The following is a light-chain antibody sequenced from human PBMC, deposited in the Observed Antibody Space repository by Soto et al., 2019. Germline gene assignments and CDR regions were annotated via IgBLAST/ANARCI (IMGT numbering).Light chain of an antibody. V-gene: IGKV3-20*01. J-gene: IGKJ1*01. CDR3: QQYGSSPRT. Sequence: IVMTQSPATLSVSPWERTTLFCRASQSVNSALAWYQQKPGQVPRLLIYGASSRATGIPDRFSGSGSGTDFTLTISRLEPEDFAVYYCQQYGSSPRTFGQGTKVDIK. CDR1: QSVNSA. CDR2: GAS.